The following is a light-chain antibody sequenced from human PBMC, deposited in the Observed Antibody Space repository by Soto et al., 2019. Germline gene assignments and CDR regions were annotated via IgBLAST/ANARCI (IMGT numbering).Light chain of an antibody. J-gene: IGKJ1*01. CDR1: QSISNW. V-gene: IGKV1-5*03. Sequence: DIQITHSPSTLSASVVDRVTITFLASQSISNWLAWYQQRPGKAPKLLIYRASNLESGVPSRFSGSGSGTEFTLTISRLEPEDFAVYYCQKYGGSPRKFGQGTKVDIK. CDR2: RAS. CDR3: QKYGGSPRK.